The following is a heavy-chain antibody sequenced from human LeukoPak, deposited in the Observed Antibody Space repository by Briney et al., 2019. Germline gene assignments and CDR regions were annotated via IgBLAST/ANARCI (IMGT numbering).Heavy chain of an antibody. V-gene: IGHV3-23*01. J-gene: IGHJ4*02. CDR3: AKANIAAAGIVDF. D-gene: IGHD6-13*01. CDR1: GFTFSSYA. CDR2: ISGSGGST. Sequence: AGGSLRLSCAASGFTFSSYAMSWVRQAPGKGLEWVSTISGSGGSTYYADSVKGRFTISRDNSKNTLYLQINSLRAEDTAVYYCAKANIAAAGIVDFWGQGTLVTVSS.